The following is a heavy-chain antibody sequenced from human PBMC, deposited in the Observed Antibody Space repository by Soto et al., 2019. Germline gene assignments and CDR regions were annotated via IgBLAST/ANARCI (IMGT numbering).Heavy chain of an antibody. CDR2: ISDDGSYQ. V-gene: IGHV3-30*18. D-gene: IGHD1-26*01. Sequence: PGGSLRLSCAASGFIFKNYGMHWVRQAPGMGLEWVAIISDDGSYQYYADSVQGRFTVSRDNSKNTLYLQMNSLRTEDTAVYYCAKAGGRRWTPFDPWGQGTLVTVSS. CDR3: AKAGGRRWTPFDP. CDR1: GFIFKNYG. J-gene: IGHJ5*02.